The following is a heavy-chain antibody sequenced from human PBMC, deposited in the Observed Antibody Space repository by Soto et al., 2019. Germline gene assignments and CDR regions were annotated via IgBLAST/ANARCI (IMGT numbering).Heavy chain of an antibody. Sequence: PGESLKISCQGSGYSFNNYWIGWVRQMPGKGLEWMGLIYPGDSDSDTTYSPSSQGQVTISADRSISTAYLQWSSLKASDTAIYYCARERYRSGYTYYFDYWGQGTLVTVSS. CDR1: GYSFNNYW. J-gene: IGHJ4*02. D-gene: IGHD5-18*01. V-gene: IGHV5-51*01. CDR3: ARERYRSGYTYYFDY. CDR2: IYPGDSDSDT.